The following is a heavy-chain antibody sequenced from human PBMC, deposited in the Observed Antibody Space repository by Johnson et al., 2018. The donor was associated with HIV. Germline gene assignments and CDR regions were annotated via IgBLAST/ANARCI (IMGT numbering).Heavy chain of an antibody. CDR3: ARDMAAAGKGGAFDI. Sequence: VQLVESGGGLVKPGGSLRLSCAASGFTFSNAWMNWVRQAPGKGLEWVSGINWNGGSTGYADSVKGRFTISRDNAKNSLYLQMNSLRAEDTALYYCARDMAAAGKGGAFDIWGQGSMVTVSS. CDR1: GFTFSNAW. D-gene: IGHD6-13*01. V-gene: IGHV3-20*04. J-gene: IGHJ3*02. CDR2: INWNGGST.